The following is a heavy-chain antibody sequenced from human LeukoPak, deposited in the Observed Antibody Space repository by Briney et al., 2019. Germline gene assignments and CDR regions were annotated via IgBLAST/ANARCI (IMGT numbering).Heavy chain of an antibody. CDR2: MYTSGST. V-gene: IGHV4-61*02. J-gene: IGHJ4*02. D-gene: IGHD5-24*01. Sequence: KPSQTLSVTCTVSGGSISSGSYYWSWIRQPDGKELEWIGRMYTSGSTNYNPSLKSRVTISVDTSKNQLSLKLTSVTAADTAVYYCARAPVEMASRFDYWGQGTLVTVSS. CDR3: ARAPVEMASRFDY. CDR1: GGSISSGSYY.